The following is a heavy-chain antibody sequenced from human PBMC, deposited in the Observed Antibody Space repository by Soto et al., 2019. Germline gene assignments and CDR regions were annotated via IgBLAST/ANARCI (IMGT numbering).Heavy chain of an antibody. D-gene: IGHD6-19*01. CDR1: GGSISSGGYY. J-gene: IGHJ4*02. V-gene: IGHV4-31*03. Sequence: PSESLSLTCTVAGGSISSGGYYWSWIRQHPGKGLEWIGYIYYSGSTYYNPSLKSRVTISVDTSKNQFSLKLSSVTAADTAVYYCARELSGSGWRNFDYWGQGTLVTVSS. CDR2: IYYSGST. CDR3: ARELSGSGWRNFDY.